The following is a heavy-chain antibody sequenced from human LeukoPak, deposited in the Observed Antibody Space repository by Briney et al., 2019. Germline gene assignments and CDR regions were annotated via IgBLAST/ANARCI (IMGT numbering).Heavy chain of an antibody. J-gene: IGHJ4*02. Sequence: GRSLRLSCAASGFIFSNYGMHWVRQAPGKRLEWVAVIWNDGSETFHADSVKGRFRIARDNSKNTLYRQMNSLRAEDTAVYFCARDMGRAWYGPPDYWGQGTLVTVSS. CDR2: IWNDGSET. V-gene: IGHV3-33*01. D-gene: IGHD6-13*01. CDR1: GFIFSNYG. CDR3: ARDMGRAWYGPPDY.